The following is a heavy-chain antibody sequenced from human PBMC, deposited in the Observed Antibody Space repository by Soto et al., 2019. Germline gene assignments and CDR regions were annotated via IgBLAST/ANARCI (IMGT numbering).Heavy chain of an antibody. J-gene: IGHJ4*02. CDR3: ARVRREMATIPGAFDY. D-gene: IGHD5-12*01. CDR2: IYYSGST. V-gene: IGHV4-59*01. Sequence: QVQLQESGPGLVKPSETLSLTCTVSGGSISSYYWSWIRQPPGKGLEWIGYIYYSGSTNYNPPLKSRVTISVDTSKNQFSLKLSSVTAADTAVYYCARVRREMATIPGAFDYWGQGTLVTVSS. CDR1: GGSISSYY.